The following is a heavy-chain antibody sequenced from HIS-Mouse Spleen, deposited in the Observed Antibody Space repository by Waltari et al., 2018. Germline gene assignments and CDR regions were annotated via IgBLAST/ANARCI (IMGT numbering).Heavy chain of an antibody. J-gene: IGHJ4*02. V-gene: IGHV1-46*03. CDR3: ALSIAARLDY. Sequence: QVQLVQSGAEVKKPGASVKVSCKASGYTFTSSYYPWVRQGPGQGLEWMGIINPSGGSTSYAQKFQGRVTMTSDTSTSTVYMELSSLRSEDTAVYYCALSIAARLDYWGQGTLVTVSS. CDR1: GYTFTSSY. D-gene: IGHD6-6*01. CDR2: INPSGGST.